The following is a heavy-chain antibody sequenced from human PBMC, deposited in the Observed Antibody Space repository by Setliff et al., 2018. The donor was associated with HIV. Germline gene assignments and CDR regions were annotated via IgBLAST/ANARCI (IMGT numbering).Heavy chain of an antibody. D-gene: IGHD5-12*01. Sequence: GASVKVSCKASGGTVTTSFISWVRQAPGQGFEWMGRIMPMFGTVNYAQKFQGRVTITADESTSTAYMELSSLTSEDTAVYYCARDGGYSVHQWFGDAFDIWGQGTMVTVSS. J-gene: IGHJ3*02. CDR2: IMPMFGTV. V-gene: IGHV1-69*13. CDR3: ARDGGYSVHQWFGDAFDI. CDR1: GGTVTTSF.